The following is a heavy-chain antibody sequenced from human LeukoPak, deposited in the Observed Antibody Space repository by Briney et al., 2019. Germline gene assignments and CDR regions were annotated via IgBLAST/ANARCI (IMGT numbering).Heavy chain of an antibody. CDR2: IYYSGST. V-gene: IGHV4-39*01. CDR3: ARQSYYYYGMDV. CDR1: GGSISSSSYY. J-gene: IGHJ6*02. Sequence: SETLSLTCTVSGGSISSSSYYWGWIRQPPGTGLEWIGSIYYSGSTYYNPSLKSRVTISVDTSKNQFSLELSSVTAADTAVYYCARQSYYYYGMDVWGQGTTVTVSS.